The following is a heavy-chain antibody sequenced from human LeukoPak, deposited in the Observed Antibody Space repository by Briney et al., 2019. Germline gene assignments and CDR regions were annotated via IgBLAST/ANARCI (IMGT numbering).Heavy chain of an antibody. D-gene: IGHD4-17*01. J-gene: IGHJ4*02. Sequence: ASVKVSCKASGYTFTSYYMHWVRQAPGQGLEWMGIINPSGGSTSYAQKFQGRVTMTTDTSTSTAYMELRSLRSDDTAVYYCAREYGDYPLNWGQGTLVTVSS. CDR2: INPSGGST. CDR3: AREYGDYPLN. CDR1: GYTFTSYY. V-gene: IGHV1-46*01.